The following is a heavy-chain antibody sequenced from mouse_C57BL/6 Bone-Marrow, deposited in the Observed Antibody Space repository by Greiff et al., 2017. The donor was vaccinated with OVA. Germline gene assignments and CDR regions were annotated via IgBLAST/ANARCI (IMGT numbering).Heavy chain of an antibody. J-gene: IGHJ4*01. CDR2: IHPNSGST. CDR3: ARPYDYDRDYYAMDY. D-gene: IGHD2-4*01. Sequence: VQLQQPGAELVKPGASVKLSCKASGYTFTSYWLPWVKPRPGQGLEWIGMIHPNSGSTNYNEKFKSKATLTVNKSSSTAYMQLSSLTSEYSAVYYCARPYDYDRDYYAMDYWGQGTSVTVAS. CDR1: GYTFTSYW. V-gene: IGHV1-64*01.